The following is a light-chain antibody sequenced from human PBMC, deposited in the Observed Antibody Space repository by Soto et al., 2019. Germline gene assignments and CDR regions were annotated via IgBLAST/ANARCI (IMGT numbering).Light chain of an antibody. Sequence: EIVLTHSPGTLSSSPCERATLSFRASQSVNIYLAWYQQKPGQAPRLLIYDASNRATGIPARFSGSGSGTDFTLTISSLEPEDIAVYYCQQRSNWRVTFGGGTKVDIK. CDR1: QSVNIY. J-gene: IGKJ4*01. V-gene: IGKV3-11*01. CDR2: DAS. CDR3: QQRSNWRVT.